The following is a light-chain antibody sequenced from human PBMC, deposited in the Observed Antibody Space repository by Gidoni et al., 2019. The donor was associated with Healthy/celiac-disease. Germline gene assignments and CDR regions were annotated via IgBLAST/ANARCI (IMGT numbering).Light chain of an antibody. Sequence: SYELTRPPPVTVSPGQTASITCSGDQLGDKYACWYQQTPGQSTVLVIYQDSKRPSGIPARFSGSNSGNTATLTISGTQAMDEADYYCHAWDSSTAVFGGGTKLSVL. CDR1: QLGDKY. CDR3: HAWDSSTAV. CDR2: QDS. J-gene: IGLJ2*01. V-gene: IGLV3-1*01.